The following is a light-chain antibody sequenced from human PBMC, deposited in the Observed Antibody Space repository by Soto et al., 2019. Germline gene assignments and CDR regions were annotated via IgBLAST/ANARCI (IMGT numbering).Light chain of an antibody. V-gene: IGLV2-23*01. J-gene: IGLJ1*01. CDR1: SSDVGSYNL. Sequence: QSALTQPASVSGSPGQSITISCNGTSSDVGSYNLVSWYQQHPGKAPKLMIYEGSKRPSGVSNRFSGSKSGNTASLTISGLQAEGEADYYCCSYAGSSTFYVFGTGTKLTVL. CDR2: EGS. CDR3: CSYAGSSTFYV.